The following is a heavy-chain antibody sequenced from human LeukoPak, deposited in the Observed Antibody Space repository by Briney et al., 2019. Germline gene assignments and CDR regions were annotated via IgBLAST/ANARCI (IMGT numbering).Heavy chain of an antibody. Sequence: SETLSLTCAVYGGSFSGYYWSWISQPPGKGLEWIGEINHSGSTNYNPSLKSRVTISVDTSKNQFSLKLSSVTAADTAVYYCARLDIVVVPAAISGVYYYMDVWGKGTTVTVSS. CDR1: GGSFSGYY. CDR2: INHSGST. CDR3: ARLDIVVVPAAISGVYYYMDV. D-gene: IGHD2-2*02. V-gene: IGHV4-34*01. J-gene: IGHJ6*03.